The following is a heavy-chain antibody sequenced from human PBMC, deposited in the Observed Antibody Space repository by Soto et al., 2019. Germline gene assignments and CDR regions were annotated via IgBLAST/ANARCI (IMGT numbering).Heavy chain of an antibody. CDR1: GLTFSSYS. J-gene: IGHJ6*02. D-gene: IGHD3-3*01. CDR2: ISSSSSYI. Sequence: GGSLRLSCAASGLTFSSYSMNWVRQAPGKGLEWVSSISSSSSYIYYADSVKGRFTISRDNAKNSLYLQMNSLRAEDTAVYYCARDLYYDFWSGYGVGMDVWGQGTTVTVSS. CDR3: ARDLYYDFWSGYGVGMDV. V-gene: IGHV3-21*01.